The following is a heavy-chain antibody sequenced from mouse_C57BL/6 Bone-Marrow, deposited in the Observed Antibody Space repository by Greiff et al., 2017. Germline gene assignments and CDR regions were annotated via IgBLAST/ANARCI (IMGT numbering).Heavy chain of an antibody. V-gene: IGHV1-81*01. Sequence: QVQLQQSGAELARPGASVKLSCKASGYTFTSYGISWVKQRTGQGLEWIGEIYPRSGNTYYNEKFKGKATLTADKSSSTSYMELRSLTSEDSAVYFCARDGYYAMDYWGQGTSVTVSS. CDR3: ARDGYYAMDY. CDR2: IYPRSGNT. J-gene: IGHJ4*01. D-gene: IGHD2-3*01. CDR1: GYTFTSYG.